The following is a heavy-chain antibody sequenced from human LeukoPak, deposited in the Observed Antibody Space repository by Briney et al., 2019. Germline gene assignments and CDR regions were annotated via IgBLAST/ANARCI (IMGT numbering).Heavy chain of an antibody. CDR1: GGSFSGYY. Sequence: PSETLSLTCAVYGGSFSGYYWSWIRQPPGKGLEWIGEINHSGSTNYNPSLKSRVTISVDTSKNQFSLKLSSVTAADTAVYYCARGGILQHLYGTDVWGQGTTVTVSS. D-gene: IGHD5-18*01. J-gene: IGHJ6*02. CDR2: INHSGST. V-gene: IGHV4-34*01. CDR3: ARGGILQHLYGTDV.